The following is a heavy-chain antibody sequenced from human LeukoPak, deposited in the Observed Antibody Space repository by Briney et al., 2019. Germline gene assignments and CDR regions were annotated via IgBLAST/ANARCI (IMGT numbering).Heavy chain of an antibody. CDR2: ISSSGSTI. V-gene: IGHV3-48*03. J-gene: IGHJ3*02. CDR1: GFTFSSYE. D-gene: IGHD2/OR15-2a*01. Sequence: GGSLRLSCAASGFTFSSYEMNWVRQAPGKGLEWVSYISSSGSTIYYADSVKGRFTISRDNAKNSLYLQMNSLRAEDTALYYCARGVTIIGDDAFDIWGQGTMVTVSS. CDR3: ARGVTIIGDDAFDI.